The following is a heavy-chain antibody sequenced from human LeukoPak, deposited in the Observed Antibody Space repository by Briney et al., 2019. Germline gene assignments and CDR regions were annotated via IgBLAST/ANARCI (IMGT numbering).Heavy chain of an antibody. CDR1: GFTFSDYY. D-gene: IGHD6-13*01. CDR2: ISGSGGST. V-gene: IGHV3-23*01. CDR3: ASSSWYRSTEFDY. Sequence: GGSLRLSCAASGFTFSDYYMSWIRQAPGKGLEWVSAISGSGGSTYYADSVKGRFTISRDNSKNTLYLQMNSLGAEDTAVYYCASSSWYRSTEFDYWGQGTLVTVSS. J-gene: IGHJ4*02.